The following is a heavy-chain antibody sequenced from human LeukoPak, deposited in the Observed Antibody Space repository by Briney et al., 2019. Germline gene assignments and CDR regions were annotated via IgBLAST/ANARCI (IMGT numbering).Heavy chain of an antibody. CDR1: GVTLEDYY. Sequence: PGGSLRLSCTGSGVTLEDYYLSWIRQAPGKGLEWISYVSSTGGDKFYADPVKGRFTISRDNSRNSVYMEMNDLVAEDTAFYNCARGENGSFDHLGQGTLVIVSS. CDR3: ARGENGSFDH. V-gene: IGHV3-11*01. J-gene: IGHJ4*02. D-gene: IGHD3-10*01. CDR2: VSSTGGDK.